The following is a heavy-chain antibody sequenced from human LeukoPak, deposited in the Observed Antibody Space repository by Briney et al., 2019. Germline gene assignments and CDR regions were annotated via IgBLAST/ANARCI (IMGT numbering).Heavy chain of an antibody. CDR1: GFTFSDHG. Sequence: PGGSLRLSCAASGFTFSDHGMHWVRQAPGKGLEWVALISYDGGNNYYADSVKGRFTISRDNSKNTLYLQMDSLRADDTSMYYCAGARGLYGRGYYALDVWGQGTTVTVSS. V-gene: IGHV3-30*03. CDR2: ISYDGGNN. J-gene: IGHJ6*02. D-gene: IGHD2-8*01. CDR3: AGARGLYGRGYYALDV.